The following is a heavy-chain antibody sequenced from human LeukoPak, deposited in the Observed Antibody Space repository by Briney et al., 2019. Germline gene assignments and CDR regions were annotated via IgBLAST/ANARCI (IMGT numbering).Heavy chain of an antibody. Sequence: SVKVSCKASGGTFSSYAISWVRQAPGQGLEWMEGIIPIFGTANYAQKFQGRVTITTDESTSTAYMELSSLRSEDTAVYYCAITPTVRLVNWFDPWGQGTLVTVSS. D-gene: IGHD4-17*01. CDR2: IIPIFGTA. V-gene: IGHV1-69*05. CDR1: GGTFSSYA. J-gene: IGHJ5*02. CDR3: AITPTVRLVNWFDP.